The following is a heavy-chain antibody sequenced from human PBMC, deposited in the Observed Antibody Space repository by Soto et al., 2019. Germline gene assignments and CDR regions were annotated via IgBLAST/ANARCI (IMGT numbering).Heavy chain of an antibody. Sequence: PSETLFLTCAVSGGSISSGGYSWSWIRQPPGKGLEWIGYIYHSGSTYYNPSLKSRVTISVDRSKNQFSLKLSSVTAADTAVYYCARGPTTALFDYWGQGTLVTVSS. D-gene: IGHD2-21*02. CDR2: IYHSGST. J-gene: IGHJ4*02. CDR1: GGSISSGGYS. CDR3: ARGPTTALFDY. V-gene: IGHV4-30-2*01.